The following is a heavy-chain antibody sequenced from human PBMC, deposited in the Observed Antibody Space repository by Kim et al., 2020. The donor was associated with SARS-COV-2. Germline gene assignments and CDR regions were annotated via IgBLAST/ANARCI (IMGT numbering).Heavy chain of an antibody. CDR2: MNPNSGNT. CDR3: ARMDTAMAYYYYYGMDV. D-gene: IGHD5-18*01. V-gene: IGHV1-8*01. Sequence: ASVKVSCKASGYTFTSYDINWVRQATGQGLEWMGWMNPNSGNTGYAQKFQGRVTMTRNTSISTAYMELSSLRSEDTAVYYCARMDTAMAYYYYYGMDVWGQGTTVTVSS. CDR1: GYTFTSYD. J-gene: IGHJ6*02.